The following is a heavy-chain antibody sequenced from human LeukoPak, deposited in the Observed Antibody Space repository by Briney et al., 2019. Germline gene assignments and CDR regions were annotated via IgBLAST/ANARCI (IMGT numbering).Heavy chain of an antibody. V-gene: IGHV3-21*01. D-gene: IGHD3-22*01. Sequence: GGSLRLSCAASGFTFSSYTMNWVRQAPGKGLEWVSSISSRSTYIYCADSVKGRFTISRDNAKNSLYLQMNSLRAEDTAVYYCARDQNDSSGYSGGLDYWGQGTLVTVSS. CDR3: ARDQNDSSGYSGGLDY. CDR2: ISSRSTYI. J-gene: IGHJ4*02. CDR1: GFTFSSYT.